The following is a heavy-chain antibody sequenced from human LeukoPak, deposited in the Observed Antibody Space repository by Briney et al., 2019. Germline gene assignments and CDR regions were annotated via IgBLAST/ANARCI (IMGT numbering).Heavy chain of an antibody. Sequence: SETLSLTCAVYGGSFSGYYWSWIRQPPGKGLEWIGEINHSGSTNYNPSLKSRVTISVDTSKNQFSLKLSSVTAADTAVYYCARGGSSLGDTYYDFWSGYYSPFDYWGQGTLVTVSP. CDR2: INHSGST. CDR1: GGSFSGYY. CDR3: ARGGSSLGDTYYDFWSGYYSPFDY. J-gene: IGHJ4*02. D-gene: IGHD3-3*01. V-gene: IGHV4-34*01.